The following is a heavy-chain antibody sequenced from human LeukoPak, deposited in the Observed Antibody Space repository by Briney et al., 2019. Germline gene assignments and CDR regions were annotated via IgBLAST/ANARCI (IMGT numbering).Heavy chain of an antibody. CDR2: IRHDESNT. V-gene: IGHV3-30*02. J-gene: IGHJ4*02. CDR1: EFTFSSYS. Sequence: GGSLRLSCAAAEFTFSSYSMHWVRQAPGKGLEGVGFIRHDESNTYYADSVKGRFTIFRDNSGNTLYLQMNSLRTEDTAVYYCAKDFRLYCSSPSCSHFDYWGQGTLVTVSS. D-gene: IGHD2-2*01. CDR3: AKDFRLYCSSPSCSHFDY.